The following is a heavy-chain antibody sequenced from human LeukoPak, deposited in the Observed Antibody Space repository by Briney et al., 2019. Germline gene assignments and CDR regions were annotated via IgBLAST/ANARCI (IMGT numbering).Heavy chain of an antibody. CDR2: IYYSGST. CDR3: ARGGVRYFDWPIPYYFDY. V-gene: IGHV4-61*08. Sequence: PSETLSLTCTVSGGSISSGGYYWSWIRQPPGKGLEWIGYIYYSGSTNYNPSLKSRVTISVDTSKNQFSLKLSSVTAADTAVYYCARGGVRYFDWPIPYYFDYWGQGTLVTVSS. CDR1: GGSISSGGYY. J-gene: IGHJ4*02. D-gene: IGHD3-9*01.